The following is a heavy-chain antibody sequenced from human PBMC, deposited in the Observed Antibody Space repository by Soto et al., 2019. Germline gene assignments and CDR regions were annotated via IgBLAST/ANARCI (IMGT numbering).Heavy chain of an antibody. CDR3: ARDDCNGGSCDGGHYLDL. CDR2: ISPKFGRT. CDR1: DYIFLAYG. D-gene: IGHD2-15*01. J-gene: IGHJ2*01. Sequence: QVQLVQSGPEVKKAGASVKVSCTAPTDYIFLAYGFDWVRQAPGQGLEWMGWISPKFGRTNYARTLQDRFTMATDVSTNSVSMELRDLRSDDTAVYYCARDDCNGGSCDGGHYLDLWGRGTPISVSS. V-gene: IGHV1-18*01.